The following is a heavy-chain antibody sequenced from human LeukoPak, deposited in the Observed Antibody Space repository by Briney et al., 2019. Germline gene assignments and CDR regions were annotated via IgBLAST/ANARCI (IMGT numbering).Heavy chain of an antibody. CDR3: ATTSDSGDYFDY. V-gene: IGHV4-31*03. D-gene: IGHD2-21*01. Sequence: SETLSLTCTVSGGSISSGGYYWSWIGQHPGKALEWIGYIYYSGSTYYNPSLKSRVTISVDTSKNQFSLKLSSVTAADTAVYYCATTSDSGDYFDYWGQGTLVTVSS. CDR2: IYYSGST. J-gene: IGHJ4*02. CDR1: GGSISSGGYY.